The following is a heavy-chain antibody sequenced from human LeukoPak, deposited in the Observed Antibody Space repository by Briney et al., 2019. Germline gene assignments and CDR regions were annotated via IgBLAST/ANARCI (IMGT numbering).Heavy chain of an antibody. D-gene: IGHD6-19*01. J-gene: IGHJ3*02. CDR1: GFTFSSYS. V-gene: IGHV3-48*01. CDR2: ISSSSSTI. Sequence: PGGSLRLSCAASGFTFSSYSMNWVRQAPGKGLEWVSYISSSSSTIYYADSVKGRFTISRDNAKNSLYLQMNSLRAEDTAVYYCARDLAHSSGWYDGAFDIWGQGTMVTVSS. CDR3: ARDLAHSSGWYDGAFDI.